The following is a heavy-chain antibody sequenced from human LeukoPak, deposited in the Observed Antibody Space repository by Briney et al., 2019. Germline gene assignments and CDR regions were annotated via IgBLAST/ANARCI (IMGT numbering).Heavy chain of an antibody. V-gene: IGHV3-11*01. CDR2: ISESGDTI. CDR3: ASNYYGSGSYYSPFDP. Sequence: KPGGSLRLSCAASGFTFSDYYMSWIRQAPGKGLEWLSYISESGDTIYHADSVKGRFTISRDNGKSSLYLQMNSLRAEDTAVYYCASNYYGSGSYYSPFDPWGQGTLVTVSS. CDR1: GFTFSDYY. J-gene: IGHJ5*02. D-gene: IGHD3-10*01.